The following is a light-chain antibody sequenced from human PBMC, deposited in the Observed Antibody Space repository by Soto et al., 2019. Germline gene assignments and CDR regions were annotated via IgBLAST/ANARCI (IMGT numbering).Light chain of an antibody. CDR3: QPYVSSLSGSV. CDR1: SSNIGAGYD. CDR2: GNS. Sequence: QSVLTQPPSVSGAPGQRVTISCTGSSSNIGAGYDVHWYQQLPGTAPKLLIYGNSHRPSGVPDRFSGSKSGTSASRAITGLQSEDEADYYCQPYVSSLSGSVFGGGTKLTVL. V-gene: IGLV1-40*01. J-gene: IGLJ3*02.